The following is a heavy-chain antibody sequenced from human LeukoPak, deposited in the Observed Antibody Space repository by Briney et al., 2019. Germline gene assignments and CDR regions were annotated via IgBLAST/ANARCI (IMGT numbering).Heavy chain of an antibody. CDR3: ARGGVGSSGWDAFDY. Sequence: SQTLSLTCAISGGSVSSNSAGWNWIRQSPSRGLEWLGRTYYRSKWYIDYAVSVQSRITINPDTSKNQFSLQLNSVTPEDTAVYYCARGGVGSSGWDAFDYWGQGTLVTVSS. J-gene: IGHJ4*02. CDR1: GGSVSSNSAG. D-gene: IGHD6-19*01. CDR2: TYYRSKWYI. V-gene: IGHV6-1*01.